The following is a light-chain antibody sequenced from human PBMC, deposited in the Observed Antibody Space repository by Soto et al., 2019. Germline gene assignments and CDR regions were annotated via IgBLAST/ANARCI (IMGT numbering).Light chain of an antibody. CDR2: GAS. V-gene: IGKV3-20*01. CDR1: QSVSSSY. J-gene: IGKJ4*01. Sequence: EIVLKPSPGTLSLSPGERATLSCRASQSVSSSYLAWYQQKPGQAPRLLIYGASSRSTGIPDRFSGSGSGTDFTITISRLEPEDFSVYYCQQYGSSPLTFGGGTKVE. CDR3: QQYGSSPLT.